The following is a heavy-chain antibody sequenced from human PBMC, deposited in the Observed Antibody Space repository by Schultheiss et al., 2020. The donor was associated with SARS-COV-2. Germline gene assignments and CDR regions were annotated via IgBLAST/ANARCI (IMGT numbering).Heavy chain of an antibody. CDR3: ARGGGHYCSSTSCYRRYYYYYMDV. V-gene: IGHV4-34*01. CDR1: GGSFSGYY. CDR2: INHSGST. J-gene: IGHJ6*03. Sequence: GSLRLSCAVYGGSFSGYYWSWIRQPPGKGLEWIGEINHSGSTNYNPSLKSRVTISVDTSKNQFSLKLSSVTAADTAVYYCARGGGHYCSSTSCYRRYYYYYMDVWGKGTTVTVSS. D-gene: IGHD2-2*02.